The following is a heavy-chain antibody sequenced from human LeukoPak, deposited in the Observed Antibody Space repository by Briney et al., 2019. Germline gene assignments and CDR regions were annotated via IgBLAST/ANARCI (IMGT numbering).Heavy chain of an antibody. CDR1: GFTFSSYG. CDR3: ARIHQNRVVVGAKGAFEI. Sequence: PGGSLRLSCAASGFTFSSYGMHWVRQAPGKGLEWVSGIGSSGGSTYYADSVKGRFTISRDTSKDTVNLQVDSLRAEDTAIYYCARIHQNRVVVGAKGAFEIWGQGTVVTVSS. D-gene: IGHD2-15*01. CDR2: IGSSGGST. J-gene: IGHJ3*02. V-gene: IGHV3-23*01.